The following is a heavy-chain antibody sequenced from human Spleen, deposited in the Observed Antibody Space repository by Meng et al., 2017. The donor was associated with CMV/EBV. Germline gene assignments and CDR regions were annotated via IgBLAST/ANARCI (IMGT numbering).Heavy chain of an antibody. J-gene: IGHJ2*01. CDR1: SISSGGYY. D-gene: IGHD2-2*01. V-gene: IGHV4-31*02. CDR2: IYYSGTT. Sequence: SISSGGYYWSWIRQHPGKGLEWIGYIYYSGTTYYNPSHKSRVTISVDTSKNQFSLKLSSVTAADTAVYYCARARYCSGATCFRYFDLWGRGTLVTVSS. CDR3: ARARYCSGATCFRYFDL.